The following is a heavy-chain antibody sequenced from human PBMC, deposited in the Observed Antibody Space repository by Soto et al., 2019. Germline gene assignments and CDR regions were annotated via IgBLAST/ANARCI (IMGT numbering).Heavy chain of an antibody. CDR2: IKSKTAGGTT. CDR1: GFTFINAW. J-gene: IGHJ5*02. V-gene: IGHV3-15*01. CDR3: TRDGTITFGGVLVPNWFDP. Sequence: EVQLVESGGGLVKPGGSLRLSCAASGFTFINAWMSWVRQAPEKGLEWVGRIKSKTAGGTTDYAAPVKGRFTISRDDSKNTLYLQMNSLKTEDTAVYYCTRDGTITFGGVLVPNWFDPWGQGTLVTVSS. D-gene: IGHD3-16*02.